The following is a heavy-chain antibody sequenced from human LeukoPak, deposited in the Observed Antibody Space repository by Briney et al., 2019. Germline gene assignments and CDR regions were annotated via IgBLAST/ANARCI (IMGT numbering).Heavy chain of an antibody. CDR3: ASSTMVVTPLSDHIDY. D-gene: IGHD4-23*01. CDR1: SGSISSGSYY. Sequence: PSQTLSPTCTVSSGSISSGSYYWSWIRQPAGKGLEWIGRIYTSGSTNYNPSLKSRVTISVVTSKNQFSLKLSSVTAADTAVYYCASSTMVVTPLSDHIDYWGQGTLVTVSS. V-gene: IGHV4-61*02. J-gene: IGHJ4*02. CDR2: IYTSGST.